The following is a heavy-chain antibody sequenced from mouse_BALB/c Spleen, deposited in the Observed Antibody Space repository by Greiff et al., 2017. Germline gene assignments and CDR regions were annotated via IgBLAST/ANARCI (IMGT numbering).Heavy chain of an antibody. V-gene: IGHV1-7*01. CDR1: GYTFTSYW. CDR3: ARGVRGTFDY. J-gene: IGHJ2*01. Sequence: QVQLKESGAELAKPGASVKMSCKASGYTFTSYWMHWVKQRPGQGLEWIGYINPSTGYTEYNQKFKDKATLTADKSSSTAYMQLSSLTSEDSAVYYCARGVRGTFDYWGQGTTLTVSS. CDR2: INPSTGYT. D-gene: IGHD2-14*01.